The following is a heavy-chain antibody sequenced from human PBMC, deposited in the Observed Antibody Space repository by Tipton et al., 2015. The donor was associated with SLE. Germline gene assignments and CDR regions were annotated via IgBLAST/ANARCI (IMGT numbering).Heavy chain of an antibody. CDR1: GFTFSSYG. D-gene: IGHD6-19*01. CDR3: ARGAGGYMDV. V-gene: IGHV3-33*01. CDR2: IWYDGRNK. J-gene: IGHJ6*03. Sequence: SGFTFSSYGMHWVRQAPGKGLEWVAVIWYDGRNKYYADSVKGRITICRDNSKNTLYLQMNTLRAEDTAVYYCARGAGGYMDVWGKGTTVTVSS.